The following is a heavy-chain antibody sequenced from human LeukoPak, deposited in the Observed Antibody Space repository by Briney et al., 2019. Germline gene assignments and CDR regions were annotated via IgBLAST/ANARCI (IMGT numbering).Heavy chain of an antibody. D-gene: IGHD6-19*01. J-gene: IGHJ4*02. CDR3: ARDPPLSSGWDEDSGY. Sequence: GASVKVSCKASGYTFTGYYMHLVRQAPGPGREWMGWINPNSGGTNYAQTFQGRVTMTRDTSISTAYMELSRLRSDDTAVYYCARDPPLSSGWDEDSGYWGQGTLVTVSS. CDR1: GYTFTGYY. CDR2: INPNSGGT. V-gene: IGHV1-2*02.